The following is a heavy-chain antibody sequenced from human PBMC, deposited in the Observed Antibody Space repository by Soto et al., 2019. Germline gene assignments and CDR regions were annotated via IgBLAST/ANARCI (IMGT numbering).Heavy chain of an antibody. V-gene: IGHV3-30*18. CDR1: GFTFSSYG. Sequence: PGGSLRLSCAASGFTFSSYGMHWVRQAPGKGLEWVAVISYDGSNKYYADSVKGRFTISRDNSKNTLYLQMNSLRAEDTAVYYCAKPSHVGSGPPSFDYWGQGTLVTVSS. D-gene: IGHD2-15*01. CDR2: ISYDGSNK. J-gene: IGHJ4*02. CDR3: AKPSHVGSGPPSFDY.